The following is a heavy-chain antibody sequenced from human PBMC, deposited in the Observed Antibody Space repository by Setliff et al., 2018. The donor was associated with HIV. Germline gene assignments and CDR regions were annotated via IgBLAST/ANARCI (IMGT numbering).Heavy chain of an antibody. D-gene: IGHD3-16*01. CDR2: INPTGGST. CDR1: GYSFTNHY. CDR3: ARSMITFGGRAFDI. Sequence: ASVKVSCKPSGYSFTNHYMHWVRQAPGQGLEWMGVINPTGGSTRNTQKFQGRVAMTRDTSTSTAYMELSSLRSEDTAVYYCARSMITFGGRAFDIWGQGTMVTVSS. J-gene: IGHJ3*02. V-gene: IGHV1-46*01.